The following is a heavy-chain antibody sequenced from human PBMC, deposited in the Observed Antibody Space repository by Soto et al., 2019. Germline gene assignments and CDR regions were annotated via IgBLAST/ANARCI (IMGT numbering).Heavy chain of an antibody. V-gene: IGHV4-34*01. CDR2: INHVGGT. CDR3: VRIRDQLPSSVLWLDP. CDR1: GGFLSESY. J-gene: IGHJ5*02. D-gene: IGHD1-1*01. Sequence: SETLSLTCAVYGGFLSESYWTWIRQPPGKGLEWIGEINHVGGTNYNPSLKSRVTMSVDTSQNQFSLRLISVTAADTARYFCVRIRDQLPSSVLWLDPWGQGTRVTVSS.